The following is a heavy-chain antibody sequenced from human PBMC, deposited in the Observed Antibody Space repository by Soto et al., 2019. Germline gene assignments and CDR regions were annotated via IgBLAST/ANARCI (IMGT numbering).Heavy chain of an antibody. V-gene: IGHV1-3*01. J-gene: IGHJ4*02. D-gene: IGHD3-16*02. Sequence: QVQLVQSGAEVKKPGASVKVSCKASGYTFTSYDMHWVRQAPGQRLEWMGWINAGNGNTKYSQKFQGRVTITRDTSASKAYMELSSLRSEDTAVYYCARDADRHILDYWGQGTLVTVSS. CDR3: ARDADRHILDY. CDR2: INAGNGNT. CDR1: GYTFTSYD.